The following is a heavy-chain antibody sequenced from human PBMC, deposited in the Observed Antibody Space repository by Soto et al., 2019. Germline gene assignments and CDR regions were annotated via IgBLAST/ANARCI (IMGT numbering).Heavy chain of an antibody. CDR3: ARDMRITAAIYYYYGMDV. D-gene: IGHD1-20*01. CDR2: ISYDGTTE. J-gene: IGHJ6*02. Sequence: GGSLRLSCAASGFTFNIYSIHWVRQTPGRGLEWVAVISYDGTTEDYADSVKDRFTISRDNSNDTLYLQLNSVRTEETGAYYCARDMRITAAIYYYYGMDVWGRGTTVTVSS. CDR1: GFTFNIYS. V-gene: IGHV3-30-3*01.